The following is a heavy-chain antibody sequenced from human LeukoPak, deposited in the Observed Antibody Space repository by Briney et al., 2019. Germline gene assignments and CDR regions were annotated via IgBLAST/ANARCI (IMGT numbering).Heavy chain of an antibody. V-gene: IGHV3-64*02. CDR1: GFTFSTYR. Sequence: GGSLRLSCVASGFTFSTYRMHWVRQAPGKGLEYVSGINANGDSTYYAESVKGTFTVSRDNSKNTLYLQMGSLRADDMAIYYCARELRYSSNTFDIWGQGTMVNVSS. CDR3: ARELRYSSNTFDI. J-gene: IGHJ3*02. D-gene: IGHD5-18*01. CDR2: INANGDST.